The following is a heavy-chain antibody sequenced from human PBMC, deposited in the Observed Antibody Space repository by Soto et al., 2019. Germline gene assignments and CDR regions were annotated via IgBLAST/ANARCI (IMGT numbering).Heavy chain of an antibody. V-gene: IGHV3-74*01. CDR3: ARDIWGGPDV. CDR2: ITNDGKSA. CDR1: GLSLRSSG. D-gene: IGHD3-3*01. Sequence: VQLVESGGGLVQPGGSLSSSWAAPGLSLRSSGIQWVRQTQGKGLVWVGRITNDGKSAYYSDSVKGRFTISRDNAKNTLYLQMNGLRDDDTSVFYCARDIWGGPDVWGKGTTVIVTS. J-gene: IGHJ6*04.